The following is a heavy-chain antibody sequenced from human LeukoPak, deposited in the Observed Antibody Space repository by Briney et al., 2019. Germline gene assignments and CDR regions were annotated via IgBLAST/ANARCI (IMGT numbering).Heavy chain of an antibody. D-gene: IGHD6-19*01. CDR3: ARDLFFSDAGYSSGWRAEYFHH. J-gene: IGHJ1*01. V-gene: IGHV3-74*01. Sequence: GGSLRLSCAASGFTFSSHWMHWVRQAPGKGLVWVSRINGAGSSTSYADSVKGRFTVSRDNAKNTLNLQMDSLRAEDTAVYYCARDLFFSDAGYSSGWRAEYFHHWGQGTLVTVSS. CDR2: INGAGSST. CDR1: GFTFSSHW.